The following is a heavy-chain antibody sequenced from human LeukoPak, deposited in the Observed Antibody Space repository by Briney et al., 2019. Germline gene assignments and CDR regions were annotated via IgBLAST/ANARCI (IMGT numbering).Heavy chain of an antibody. D-gene: IGHD6-13*01. CDR1: GYTFSKYA. CDR3: ARGSAAADTTNDY. V-gene: IGHV1-3*01. Sequence: ASVKVSCKASGYTFSKYAIHWVRQAPGQRLEWMGWINAGNGDTRYSQKLQGRVTMTTDTSTSTAYMELRSLRSDDTAVYYCARGSAAADTTNDYWGQGTLVTVSS. J-gene: IGHJ4*02. CDR2: INAGNGDT.